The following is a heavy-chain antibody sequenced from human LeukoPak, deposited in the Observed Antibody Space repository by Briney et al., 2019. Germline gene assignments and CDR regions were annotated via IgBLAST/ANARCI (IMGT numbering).Heavy chain of an antibody. D-gene: IGHD3-9*01. J-gene: IGHJ4*02. CDR2: ISSSSSYI. CDR3: AREGDYDILTGYYVGY. V-gene: IGHV3-21*01. Sequence: GGSLRLSCAASGFTFSSYSMNWVRQAPGKGLEWVSSISSSSSYIYYADSVKGRFTISRDNAKNSLYLQMNSLRAEDTAVYYCAREGDYDILTGYYVGYWGQGTLVTVSS. CDR1: GFTFSSYS.